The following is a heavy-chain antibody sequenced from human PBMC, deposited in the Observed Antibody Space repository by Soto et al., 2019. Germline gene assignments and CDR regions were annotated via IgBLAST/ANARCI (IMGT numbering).Heavy chain of an antibody. Sequence: GASVKVSCKASGYTFTSYAMHWVRQAPGQRLEWMGWINAGNGNTKYSQKFQGRVTITRDTSASTAYMELSSLRSEDTAVYYCAREGYDFWSGYLHYFDYWGQGTLVTVSS. J-gene: IGHJ4*02. D-gene: IGHD3-3*01. CDR2: INAGNGNT. CDR1: GYTFTSYA. V-gene: IGHV1-3*01. CDR3: AREGYDFWSGYLHYFDY.